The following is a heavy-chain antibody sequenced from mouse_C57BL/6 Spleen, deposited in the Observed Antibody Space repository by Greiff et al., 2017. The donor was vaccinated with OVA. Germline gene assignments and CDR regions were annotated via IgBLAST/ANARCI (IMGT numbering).Heavy chain of an antibody. J-gene: IGHJ3*01. CDR3: AQIYYYGSSYVRETGLAY. CDR1: GFSLSTSNMG. CDR2: IWWNDDK. D-gene: IGHD1-1*01. Sequence: QVTLKVSGPGILQPSQTLSLTCSFSGFSLSTSNMGIGWIRQPSGKGLEWLAQIWWNDDKYYNPSLKSRLTISKDTSNNQVFLKITSVDTADTATYYCAQIYYYGSSYVRETGLAYWGQGTLVTVSA. V-gene: IGHV8-5*01.